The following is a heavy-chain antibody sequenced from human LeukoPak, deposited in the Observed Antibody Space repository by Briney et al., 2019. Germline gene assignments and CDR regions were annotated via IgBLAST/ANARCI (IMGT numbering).Heavy chain of an antibody. CDR1: GFTFSSYE. CDR2: INSDGSST. CDR3: ARVSTYSAIDY. Sequence: GGSLRLSCAASGFTFSSYEMNWVRQAPGKGLVWVSRINSDGSSTSYADSVKGRFTISRDNAKNTLYLQMNSLRAEDTAVYYCARVSTYSAIDYWGQGTLVTVSS. D-gene: IGHD1-26*01. V-gene: IGHV3-74*01. J-gene: IGHJ4*02.